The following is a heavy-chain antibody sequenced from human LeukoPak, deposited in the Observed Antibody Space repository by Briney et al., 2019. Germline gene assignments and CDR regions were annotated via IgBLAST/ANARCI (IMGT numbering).Heavy chain of an antibody. Sequence: SQTLSLTCTVSGGSISSGGHYWNWIRPHPGQGLEWIGYIYYSGSTYYNPSLKSRVTISVDTSKNQFSLKLSSVTAADTAVYYCARLYSYGLYYFDYWGQGTLVTVSS. CDR3: ARLYSYGLYYFDY. J-gene: IGHJ4*02. CDR2: IYYSGST. V-gene: IGHV4-31*03. D-gene: IGHD5-18*01. CDR1: GGSISSGGHY.